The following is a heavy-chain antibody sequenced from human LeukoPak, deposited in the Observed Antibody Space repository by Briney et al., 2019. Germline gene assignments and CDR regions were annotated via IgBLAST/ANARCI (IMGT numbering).Heavy chain of an antibody. D-gene: IGHD3-22*01. J-gene: IGHJ4*02. Sequence: SETLSLTCTVSGGSISSYYWSWIRQPPGKGLEWIGYIYYSGSTNYNPSLKSRVTISVGTSKNQFSLKLSSVTAADTAVYYCARGENYYDSSGYYPFTFFDYWGQGTLVTVSS. V-gene: IGHV4-59*01. CDR1: GGSISSYY. CDR2: IYYSGST. CDR3: ARGENYYDSSGYYPFTFFDY.